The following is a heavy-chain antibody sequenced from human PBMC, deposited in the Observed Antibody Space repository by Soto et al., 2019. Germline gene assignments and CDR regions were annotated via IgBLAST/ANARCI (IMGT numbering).Heavy chain of an antibody. CDR1: GGSISRGGYY. J-gene: IGHJ4*02. CDR2: IYYSGST. D-gene: IGHD5-12*01. Sequence: SETLSLTCTVSGGSISRGGYYWSWIRQHPGKGLEWIGYIYYSGSTYYNPSLKSRVTISVDTSKNQFSLKLSSVTAADTAVYYCARAVGYSGSDRFDYWGPGTLGTVSS. CDR3: ARAVGYSGSDRFDY. V-gene: IGHV4-31*03.